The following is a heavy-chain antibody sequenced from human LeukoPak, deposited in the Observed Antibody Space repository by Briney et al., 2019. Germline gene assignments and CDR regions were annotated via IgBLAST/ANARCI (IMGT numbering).Heavy chain of an antibody. D-gene: IGHD2-15*01. J-gene: IGHJ4*02. Sequence: GGSLRLSCAASGFTFSSYNMDWVRQPPGKGLEWVSYISSSPTTTYYADSVKGRFTISRDNAKNSLYLQMNSLRDEDTAVYYCAREFSRPDCSGGSCYEMVDSWGQGTLVTVSS. CDR3: AREFSRPDCSGGSCYEMVDS. CDR1: GFTFSSYN. V-gene: IGHV3-48*02. CDR2: ISSSPTTT.